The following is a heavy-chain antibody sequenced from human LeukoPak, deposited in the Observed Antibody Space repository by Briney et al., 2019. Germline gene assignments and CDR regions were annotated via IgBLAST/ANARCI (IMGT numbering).Heavy chain of an antibody. CDR1: GGSFSGYY. Sequence: KSSKTLSLTCAVYGGSFSGYYWSWIRQPPGKGLEWIGEINHSGSTNYNPSLKSRVTISVDKSKNQFSLKLSSVTAADTAVYYCAKYCSGGSCYSNDAFDIWGQGTMVTVSS. V-gene: IGHV4-34*01. D-gene: IGHD2-15*01. J-gene: IGHJ3*02. CDR2: INHSGST. CDR3: AKYCSGGSCYSNDAFDI.